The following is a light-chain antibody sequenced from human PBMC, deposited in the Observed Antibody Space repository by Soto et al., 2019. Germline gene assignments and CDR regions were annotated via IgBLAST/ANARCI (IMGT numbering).Light chain of an antibody. Sequence: DLVMTQSPLPLSVTPGEPASISCRSSQSLLHSNGKNYLDWYLQKPGQSPQLLIYFGSDRASGVPARCSGSGSGTDFTLQISRVEAEDVGVYFCMQALQLPWTFGQGTKVEIK. CDR2: FGS. CDR1: QSLLHSNGKNY. J-gene: IGKJ1*01. V-gene: IGKV2-28*01. CDR3: MQALQLPWT.